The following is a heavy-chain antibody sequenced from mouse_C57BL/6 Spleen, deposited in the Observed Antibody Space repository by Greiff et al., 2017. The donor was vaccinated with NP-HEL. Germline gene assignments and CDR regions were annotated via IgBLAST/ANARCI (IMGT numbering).Heavy chain of an antibody. D-gene: IGHD2-4*01. CDR3: ARYDYDWYYAMDY. CDR1: GYTFTSYW. Sequence: VQLQQSGAELAKPGASVKLSCKASGYTFTSYWMHWVKQRPGQGLEWIGYINPSSGYTKYNQKFKDKATLTADKSSSTDYMQLSSLTYEDSAVYYCARYDYDWYYAMDYWGQGTSVTVSS. J-gene: IGHJ4*01. CDR2: INPSSGYT. V-gene: IGHV1-7*01.